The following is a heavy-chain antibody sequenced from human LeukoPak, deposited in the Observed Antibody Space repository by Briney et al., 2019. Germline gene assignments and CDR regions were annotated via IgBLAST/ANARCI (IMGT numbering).Heavy chain of an antibody. V-gene: IGHV4-34*01. CDR1: GGSFSGYY. J-gene: IGHJ4*02. Sequence: SETLSLTCAVYGGSFSGYYWSWIRQPPGKGLEWIGEINHSGSTNYNPSLKSRVTISVDTSKNQFSLKLSSVTAADTAVYYCARGYYYYDSSGPIPGIDYWGQGTLVTVSS. CDR2: INHSGST. D-gene: IGHD3-22*01. CDR3: ARGYYYYDSSGPIPGIDY.